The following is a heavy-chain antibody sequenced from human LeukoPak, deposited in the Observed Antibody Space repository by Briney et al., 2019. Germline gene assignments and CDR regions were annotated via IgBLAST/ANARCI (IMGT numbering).Heavy chain of an antibody. Sequence: ASVKVSCKASGYTFTVYYMHCVRQAPGQGLEWMGWINPNSGGTNYAQKFQGRVTMTRDTSISTAFMELSRLRSDDTAVYYCAREGAGDGYTFGFDYWGQGTLVTVSS. CDR1: GYTFTVYY. J-gene: IGHJ4*02. V-gene: IGHV1-2*02. CDR3: AREGAGDGYTFGFDY. CDR2: INPNSGGT. D-gene: IGHD5-24*01.